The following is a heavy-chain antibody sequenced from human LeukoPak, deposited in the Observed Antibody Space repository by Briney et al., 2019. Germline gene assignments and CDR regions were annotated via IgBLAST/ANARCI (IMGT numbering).Heavy chain of an antibody. CDR3: ARGFNDFWSRSLRTFDY. CDR2: MNPNSGNT. Sequence: PLASVKVSRKASGYTFTSYDINWVRQATGQGLEWMGWMNPNSGNTGYAQKFQGRVTMTRNTSISTAYMELSSLRSEDTAVYYCARGFNDFWSRSLRTFDYWGQGTLVTVSS. V-gene: IGHV1-8*01. CDR1: GYTFTSYD. D-gene: IGHD3-3*01. J-gene: IGHJ4*02.